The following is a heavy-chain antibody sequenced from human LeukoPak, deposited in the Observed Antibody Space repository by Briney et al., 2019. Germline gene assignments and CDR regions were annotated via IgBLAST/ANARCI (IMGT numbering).Heavy chain of an antibody. CDR1: GFTFSSYW. D-gene: IGHD1-26*01. Sequence: GGSLRLSCAASGFTFSSYWMSWVRQAPGKGLEWVANIKQDGSEKYYVDSVKGRFTISRDNAKNSLYLQMNSLRAEDTAVYYCARDKAVGPTLLDYWGQGTLVTVSS. J-gene: IGHJ4*02. CDR3: ARDKAVGPTLLDY. V-gene: IGHV3-7*01. CDR2: IKQDGSEK.